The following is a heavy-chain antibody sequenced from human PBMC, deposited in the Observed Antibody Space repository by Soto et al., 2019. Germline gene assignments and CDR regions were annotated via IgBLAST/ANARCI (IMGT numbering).Heavy chain of an antibody. CDR3: AKAAAGIYHYYDMDV. CDR1: GGSISSSSYY. CDR2: IYYSGST. D-gene: IGHD6-13*01. V-gene: IGHV4-39*01. J-gene: IGHJ6*03. Sequence: SETLSLTCTVSGGSISSSSYYWGWIRQPPGKGLEWIGSIYYSGSTYYNPSLKSRVTISVDTSKNQFSLKLSSVTAADTAVYYCAKAAAGIYHYYDMDVWGKGTTVTVSS.